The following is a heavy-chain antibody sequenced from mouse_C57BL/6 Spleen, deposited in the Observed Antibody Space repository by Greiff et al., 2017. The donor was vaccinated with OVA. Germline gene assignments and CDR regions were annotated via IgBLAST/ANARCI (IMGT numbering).Heavy chain of an antibody. Sequence: QVQLQQSGAELARPGASVKLSCKASGYTFTSYGISWVKQRTGQGLEWIGEIYPRSGNTYYNEKFKGKATLTADKSSSTAYMELRSLTSEDSAVYFCAREGLGNSSETMDYWGQGTSVTVSS. D-gene: IGHD2-1*01. CDR3: AREGLGNSSETMDY. CDR2: IYPRSGNT. CDR1: GYTFTSYG. V-gene: IGHV1-81*01. J-gene: IGHJ4*01.